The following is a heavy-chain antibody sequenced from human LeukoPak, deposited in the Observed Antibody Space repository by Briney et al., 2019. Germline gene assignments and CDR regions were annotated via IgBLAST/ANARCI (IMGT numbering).Heavy chain of an antibody. V-gene: IGHV4-59*01. J-gene: IGHJ6*02. CDR3: ARDRVGATPGYYYYGMDV. CDR2: IYYTGST. CDR1: GVSISSYY. D-gene: IGHD1-26*01. Sequence: NSSETLSLTCTVSGVSISSYYWSWIRQPPGKGLEWIGYIYYTGSTNYNPSLKSRVTISVDTSKNQFSLKLSSVTAADTAVYYCARDRVGATPGYYYYGMDVWGQGTTVTVSS.